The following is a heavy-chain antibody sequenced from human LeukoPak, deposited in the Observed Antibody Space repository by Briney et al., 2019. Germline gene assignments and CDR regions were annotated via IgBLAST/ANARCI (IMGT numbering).Heavy chain of an antibody. V-gene: IGHV2-5*02. CDR1: GFSLSTSRVG. CDR2: NHWDDDK. J-gene: IGHJ4*02. CDR3: AHRKGYCSGGNCYPHFDY. D-gene: IGHD2-15*01. Sequence: ESAPTLVNPTQTLTLTCTFSGFSLSTSRVGVGWIRQPPGKPLEWPALNHWDDDKRYSPSLKSRLTITRDTSKNHVFLTMSNVGPVDTATYYCAHRKGYCSGGNCYPHFDYWGQGTLVTVSS.